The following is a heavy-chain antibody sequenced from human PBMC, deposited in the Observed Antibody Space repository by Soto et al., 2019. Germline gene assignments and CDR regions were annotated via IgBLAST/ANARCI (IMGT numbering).Heavy chain of an antibody. CDR3: ARSPYYYDSSNYYGY. Sequence: GGSPRLCCAACGFTVSSYGMNWVRQAPGKGQEWVSYISSSSTTIYYADSVKGRFTIFRDNAKNSLYLQLNSLRDEDTAVYYCARSPYYYDSSNYYGYWGQGSLVTVSS. CDR1: GFTVSSYG. J-gene: IGHJ4*02. D-gene: IGHD3-22*01. CDR2: ISSSSTTI. V-gene: IGHV3-48*02.